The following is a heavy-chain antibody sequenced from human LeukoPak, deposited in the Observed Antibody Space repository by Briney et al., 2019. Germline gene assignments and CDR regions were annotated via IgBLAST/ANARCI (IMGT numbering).Heavy chain of an antibody. CDR1: GGSISSYY. CDR3: ARHLHYCCSTSCYLGYFDY. J-gene: IGHJ4*02. CDR2: IYYSGST. D-gene: IGHD2-2*01. V-gene: IGHV4-59*01. Sequence: SETLSLTCTVSGGSISSYYWSWIRQPPGKGLEWIGYIYYSGSTNYNPSLKSRVTISVDTSKNQFSLKLSSVTAADTAVYYCARHLHYCCSTSCYLGYFDYWGQGTLVTVSS.